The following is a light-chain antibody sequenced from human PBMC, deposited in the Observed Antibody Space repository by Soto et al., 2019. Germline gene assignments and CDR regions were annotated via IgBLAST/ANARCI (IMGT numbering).Light chain of an antibody. Sequence: EIVLTQSPGTLSLSPGERATLSCRASQSVNSNYLDWYQQKPGQVPRPLIYGASIRAAGVPDRLSGSGSGTDFTLTISRLEPEDYAVYYCQQYSTSPHTFGQGTKLEIK. CDR2: GAS. V-gene: IGKV3-20*01. CDR3: QQYSTSPHT. J-gene: IGKJ2*01. CDR1: QSVNSNY.